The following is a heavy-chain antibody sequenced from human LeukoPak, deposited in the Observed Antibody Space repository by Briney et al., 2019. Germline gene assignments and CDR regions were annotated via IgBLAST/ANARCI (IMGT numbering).Heavy chain of an antibody. CDR1: GYTFTSYG. CDR2: ISAYNGNT. J-gene: IGHJ3*02. Sequence: ASVKVSCKASGYTFTSYGISWVRQAPGQGLEWMGWISAYNGNTNYAQKLQGRVTMTTDTSTSTAYMELRSLRSDDTAVYYCARCLTYCGGDCYYCDAFDIWGQGTMVTVSS. V-gene: IGHV1-18*01. CDR3: ARCLTYCGGDCYYCDAFDI. D-gene: IGHD2-21*02.